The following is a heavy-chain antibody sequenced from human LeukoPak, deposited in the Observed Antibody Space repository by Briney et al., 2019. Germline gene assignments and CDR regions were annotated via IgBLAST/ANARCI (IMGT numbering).Heavy chain of an antibody. V-gene: IGHV6-1*01. CDR1: GDSVSSNSAA. CDR3: ARDSTYYYDSSGYHLFDP. D-gene: IGHD3-22*01. CDR2: TYYRSKWYN. Sequence: SQTLSLTCAISGDSVSSNSAAWNWIRQSPSRGLEWLGRTYYRSKWYNDYAVSVKSRITINPDTSKNQFSLQLNSVTPEDTAVYYCARDSTYYYDSSGYHLFDPWGQGPWSPSPQ. J-gene: IGHJ5*02.